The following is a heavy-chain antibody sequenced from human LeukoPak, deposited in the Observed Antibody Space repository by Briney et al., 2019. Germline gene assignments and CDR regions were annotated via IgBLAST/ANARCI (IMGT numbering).Heavy chain of an antibody. Sequence: ASVKVSCKASGGTFSSYDISWVRQAPGQGLEWMGRIIPIFGTANYAQKFQGRVTITTDESTSTAYMELSSLRSEDTAVYCCARVGDRSGYHDYWGQGTLVTVSS. V-gene: IGHV1-69*05. D-gene: IGHD3-22*01. CDR1: GGTFSSYD. CDR3: ARVGDRSGYHDY. J-gene: IGHJ4*02. CDR2: IIPIFGTA.